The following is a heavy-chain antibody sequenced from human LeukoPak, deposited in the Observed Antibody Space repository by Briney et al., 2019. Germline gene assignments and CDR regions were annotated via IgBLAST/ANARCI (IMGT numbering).Heavy chain of an antibody. CDR3: ARWDEYTYGQSQGGSLDY. CDR1: GYTFTSYY. J-gene: IGHJ4*02. CDR2: INPSGGST. V-gene: IGHV1-46*01. Sequence: ASVKVSCKASGYTFTSYYMHWVRQAPGQGLEWMGIINPSGGSTSYAQKFQGRVTMTRETSTSTVYMELSSLRSEDTGVHYCARWDEYTYGQSQGGSLDYWGQGTLVIVSS. D-gene: IGHD5-18*01.